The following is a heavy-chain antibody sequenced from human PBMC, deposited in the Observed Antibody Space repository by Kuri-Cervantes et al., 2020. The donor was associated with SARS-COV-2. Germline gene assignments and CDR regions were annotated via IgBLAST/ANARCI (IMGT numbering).Heavy chain of an antibody. CDR2: INPDGSYT. V-gene: IGHV3-74*01. Sequence: GGSLRLSCAASGFTFSNARMSWVRQAPGKGLVWVSRINPDGSYTNNADSVKGRFTLSRDNAKNMLFLQMNSLRAEDTAVYYCVRDGDHWNFDYWGQGTLVTVSS. CDR3: VRDGDHWNFDY. CDR1: GFTFSNAR. J-gene: IGHJ4*02. D-gene: IGHD1-1*01.